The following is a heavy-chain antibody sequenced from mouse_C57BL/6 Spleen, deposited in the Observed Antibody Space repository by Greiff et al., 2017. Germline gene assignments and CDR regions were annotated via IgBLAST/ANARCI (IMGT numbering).Heavy chain of an antibody. V-gene: IGHV1-26*01. CDR2: INPNNGGT. CDR1: GYTFTDYY. D-gene: IGHD2-5*01. CDR3: AREESNYDAMDY. Sequence: VQLQQSGPELVKPGASVKISCKASGYTFTDYYMNWVKQSHGKSLEWIGDINPNNGGTSYNQKFKGKATLTVDKSSSTAYMELRSLTSEDSAVYYCAREESNYDAMDYWGQGTSVTVSS. J-gene: IGHJ4*01.